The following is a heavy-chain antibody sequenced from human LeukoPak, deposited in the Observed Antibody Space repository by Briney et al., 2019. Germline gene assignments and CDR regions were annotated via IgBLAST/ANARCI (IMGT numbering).Heavy chain of an antibody. D-gene: IGHD6-13*01. CDR2: IYTSGST. Sequence: SEILSLTCTVSGGSISSYYWSWIRQPAGKGLECIGRIYTSGSTNYNPSLKSRVTMSVDTSKNQFSLKLSSVTAADTAVYYCARDRGESSSWPYYFDYWGQGTLVTVSS. CDR3: ARDRGESSSWPYYFDY. V-gene: IGHV4-4*07. CDR1: GGSISSYY. J-gene: IGHJ4*02.